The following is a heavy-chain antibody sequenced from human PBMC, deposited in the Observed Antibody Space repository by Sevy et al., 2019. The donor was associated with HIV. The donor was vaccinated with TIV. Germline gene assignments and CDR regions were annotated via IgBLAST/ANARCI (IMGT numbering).Heavy chain of an antibody. J-gene: IGHJ4*02. V-gene: IGHV3-15*01. D-gene: IGHD3-3*01. CDR3: TGHTIFGVVTAIYQFDY. Sequence: GGSLRLSCAASGFTFSNAWMSWVRQAAGKGLEWVGRIKSKTDGGTTDYAAPVKGRFTISRDDSKNTLYLQMNSLKTEDTAVYYCTGHTIFGVVTAIYQFDYWGQGTLVTVSS. CDR1: GFTFSNAW. CDR2: IKSKTDGGTT.